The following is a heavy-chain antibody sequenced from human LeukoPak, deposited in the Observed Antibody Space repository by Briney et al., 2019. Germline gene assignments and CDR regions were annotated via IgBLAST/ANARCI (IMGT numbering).Heavy chain of an antibody. CDR3: AKDAKSAAAGALDY. CDR2: ISFDGSNE. V-gene: IGHV3-30*18. CDR1: GFTFSSYA. Sequence: RAGGSLRLSCAVSGFTFSSYAMHWVRQAPGKGLEWVGVISFDGSNEYYGDSVKGRFTISRDNSKNTLYLQMSSLRAEDMAVYYCAKDAKSAAAGALDYWGQGTLVTVSS. D-gene: IGHD6-13*01. J-gene: IGHJ4*02.